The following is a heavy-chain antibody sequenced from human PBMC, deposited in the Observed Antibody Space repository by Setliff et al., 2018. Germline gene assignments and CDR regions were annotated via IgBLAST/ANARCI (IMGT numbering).Heavy chain of an antibody. J-gene: IGHJ4*02. Sequence: ASVKVSCKASGYTFTINHLYWVRQAPGQGLEWMGWISPHSGDTHYAQKFQSRVRMTRDTSTYAAYLELSDLTSDDTAMYYCARSGSFGMRYWFDYWGQGALVTVSS. CDR2: ISPHSGDT. CDR3: ARSGSFGMRYWFDY. D-gene: IGHD1-26*01. V-gene: IGHV1-2*02. CDR1: GYTFTINH.